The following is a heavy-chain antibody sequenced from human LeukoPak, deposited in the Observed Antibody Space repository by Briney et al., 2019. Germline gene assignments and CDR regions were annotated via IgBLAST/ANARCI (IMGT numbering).Heavy chain of an antibody. CDR1: GFTFSTYA. D-gene: IGHD5-24*01. V-gene: IGHV3-53*01. J-gene: IGHJ4*02. CDR2: MYPGDNT. CDR3: ARGDGYNYFIH. Sequence: GGSLRLSCAASGFTFSTYAMSWVRQAPGKGLEWVSVMYPGDNTYYADSVRGRFTISRDNSKNTVYVQMNSLRVEDTAVYYCARGDGYNYFIHWGQGTLVTVSS.